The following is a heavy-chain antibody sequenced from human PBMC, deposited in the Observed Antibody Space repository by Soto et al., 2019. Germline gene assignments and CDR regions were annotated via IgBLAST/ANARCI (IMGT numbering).Heavy chain of an antibody. CDR1: GYTVNTYG. J-gene: IGHJ5*02. Sequence: GASVKVSCKTSGYTVNTYGINWVRQAPGQGLELMGWISAYDGKTTYAEKFQGRVTLTTDTSTSTAYMELRSLRSDETAIYYCARDPHEFWTSYWFDPWGQGTPVTVSS. CDR3: ARDPHEFWTSYWFDP. V-gene: IGHV1-18*01. CDR2: ISAYDGKT. D-gene: IGHD3-3*01.